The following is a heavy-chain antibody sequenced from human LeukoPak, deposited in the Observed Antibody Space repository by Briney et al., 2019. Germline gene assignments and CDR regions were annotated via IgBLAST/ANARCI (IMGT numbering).Heavy chain of an antibody. J-gene: IGHJ4*02. V-gene: IGHV4-59*01. D-gene: IGHD3-10*02. CDR3: ARVVRGYFDY. CDR1: GGSISTYY. CDR2: IYYSGST. Sequence: ASETLSLTCTVSGGSISTYYWSWIRQPPGTGLEWIGYIYYSGSTNYNPSLKSRVTISIDTSKNQFSLKLSSVTAADTAVYYCARVVRGYFDYWGQGTLVTVSS.